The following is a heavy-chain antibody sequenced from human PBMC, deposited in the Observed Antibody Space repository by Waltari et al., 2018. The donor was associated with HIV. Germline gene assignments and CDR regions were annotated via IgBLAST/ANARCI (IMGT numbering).Heavy chain of an antibody. D-gene: IGHD6-19*01. Sequence: EMQLVESGGGLVQPGGSLRLSCAASGFTFNAYAMHWVRQAPGKGLECVSGIHWNRGGTGYGDSVKGRFSISRDNAKNSLYLQMNSLRPEDTALYYCAKTSGPTGWDAFDYWGQGTLVAVSS. CDR3: AKTSGPTGWDAFDY. CDR2: IHWNRGGT. CDR1: GFTFNAYA. V-gene: IGHV3-9*01. J-gene: IGHJ4*02.